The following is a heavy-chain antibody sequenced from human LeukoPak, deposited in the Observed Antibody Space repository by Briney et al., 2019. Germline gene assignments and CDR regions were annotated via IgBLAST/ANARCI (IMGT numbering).Heavy chain of an antibody. J-gene: IGHJ3*01. CDR1: DDSFSSHY. V-gene: IGHV4-59*11. CDR2: ISYIGST. D-gene: IGHD4-17*01. Sequence: SETLSLTCAVSDDSFSSHYWTWIRQPPGKGLEWIGYISYIGSTNYNPSLKSRVTISIDTSRNQFSLRLSSVTAADTAVYYCARDLVTVTKGFDVWGQGTMVSVSS. CDR3: ARDLVTVTKGFDV.